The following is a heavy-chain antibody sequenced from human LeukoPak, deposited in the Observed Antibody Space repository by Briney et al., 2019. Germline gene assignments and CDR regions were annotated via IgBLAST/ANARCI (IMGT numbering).Heavy chain of an antibody. J-gene: IGHJ4*02. D-gene: IGHD3-22*01. V-gene: IGHV1-69*04. CDR3: ARDYYDSSGYYWIDY. Sequence: SVKVSCKASGGTFSSYAISWVRRAPGQGLEWMGRIIPIFGIANYAQKFQGRVTITADKSTSTAYMELSSLRSEDTAVYYCARDYYDSSGYYWIDYWGQGTLVTVSS. CDR1: GGTFSSYA. CDR2: IIPIFGIA.